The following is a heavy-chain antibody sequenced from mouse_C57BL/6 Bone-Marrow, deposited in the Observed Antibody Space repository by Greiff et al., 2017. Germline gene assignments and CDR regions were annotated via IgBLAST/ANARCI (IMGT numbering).Heavy chain of an antibody. CDR2: IDPENGDT. D-gene: IGHD2-3*01. V-gene: IGHV14-4*01. Sequence: EVQLQQSGAELVRPGASVKLSCTASGFNIKDDYMHWVKQRPEQGLEWIGWIDPENGDTEYASKFQGKATITADTSSNTAYLQLSSLTSEDTAVYYCTTDMMVTTEGPFAYWGQGTLVTVSA. CDR3: TTDMMVTTEGPFAY. J-gene: IGHJ3*01. CDR1: GFNIKDDY.